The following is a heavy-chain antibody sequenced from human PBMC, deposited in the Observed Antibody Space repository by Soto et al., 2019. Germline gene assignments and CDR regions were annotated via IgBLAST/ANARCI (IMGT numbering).Heavy chain of an antibody. Sequence: QVQLVQSGAEVKKPGSSVKVSCQASGGSFSDYAISWVRQAPGQGLEWMGGIIPMLGIADNAQKFKGSVIITADEYTSTVYMELSSLRSEDTAVYYCARDGDYYDSSGFQRDYHYYGMDVWGQGTTVTVAS. J-gene: IGHJ6*02. CDR1: GGSFSDYA. CDR2: IIPMLGIA. D-gene: IGHD3-22*01. CDR3: ARDGDYYDSSGFQRDYHYYGMDV. V-gene: IGHV1-69*01.